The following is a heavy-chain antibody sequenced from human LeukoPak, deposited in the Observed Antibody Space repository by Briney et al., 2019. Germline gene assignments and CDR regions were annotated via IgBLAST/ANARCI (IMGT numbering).Heavy chain of an antibody. J-gene: IGHJ4*02. CDR3: ARGSAFYYDTGGYYIDY. D-gene: IGHD3-22*01. V-gene: IGHV3-23*01. CDR1: RFTFSSYA. Sequence: GGSLRLSCAASRFTFSSYAMSWVRQAPGKGLEWVSGISGSGGSTYYADSAKGRFTTSRDNSKNTLYLQMNSLRAEDTALYYCARGSAFYYDTGGYYIDYWGQGILVSVSS. CDR2: ISGSGGST.